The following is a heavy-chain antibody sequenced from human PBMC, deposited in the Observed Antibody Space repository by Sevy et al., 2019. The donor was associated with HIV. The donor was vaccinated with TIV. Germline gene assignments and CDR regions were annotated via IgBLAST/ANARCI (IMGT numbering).Heavy chain of an antibody. D-gene: IGHD2-15*01. CDR2: ISDNGITI. V-gene: IGHV3-30-3*01. Sequence: GGSLRLSCAASGFIFSSYAMHWVRQAPGKGLEWVVLISDNGITIHYADSVKGRFTISRDNSKNTLFLQMNGLRAEDTALYYCARDGSYCSGGSCYSGEYFQHWGQGTLVTVSS. CDR1: GFIFSSYA. J-gene: IGHJ1*01. CDR3: ARDGSYCSGGSCYSGEYFQH.